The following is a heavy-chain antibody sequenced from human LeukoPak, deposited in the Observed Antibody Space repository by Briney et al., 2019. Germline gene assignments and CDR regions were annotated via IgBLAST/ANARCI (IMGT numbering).Heavy chain of an antibody. D-gene: IGHD5-18*01. J-gene: IGHJ5*02. CDR3: AKDQGLRVGFSWFDP. CDR1: GFTFSSYA. Sequence: GGSLRLSCAASGFTFSSYAMSWVRQAPGKGLEWVSAISGSGGSTDYADSVKGRFTISRDNSKNTLYLQMNSLRAEDTAVYYCAKDQGLRVGFSWFDPWGQGTLVTVSS. CDR2: ISGSGGST. V-gene: IGHV3-23*01.